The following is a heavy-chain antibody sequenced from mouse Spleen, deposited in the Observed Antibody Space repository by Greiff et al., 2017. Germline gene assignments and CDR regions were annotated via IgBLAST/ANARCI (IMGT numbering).Heavy chain of an antibody. CDR2: ISSGSSTI. Sequence: EVKVVESGGGLVKPGGSLKLSCAASGFTFSDYGMHWVRQAPEKGLEWVAYISSGSSTIYYADTVKGRFTISRDNAKNTLFLQMTSLRSEDTAMYYCARTYYGYWYFDVWGAGTTVTVSS. J-gene: IGHJ1*01. CDR3: ARTYYGYWYFDV. V-gene: IGHV5-17*01. D-gene: IGHD1-1*01. CDR1: GFTFSDYG.